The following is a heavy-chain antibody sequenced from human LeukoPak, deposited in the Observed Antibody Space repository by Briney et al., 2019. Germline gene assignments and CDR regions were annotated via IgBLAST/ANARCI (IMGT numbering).Heavy chain of an antibody. D-gene: IGHD2-2*01. CDR1: GGTFSSYA. J-gene: IGHJ3*02. CDR2: IIPIFGTA. Sequence: SVKVSCKASGGTFSSYAISWVRQAPGQGLEWMGGIIPIFGTANYAQKFQGRVTITADESTITAYIELSSLRSQDTAVYYCARDWGYIVVVPAASVEAFDICGQGTMVTVSS. CDR3: ARDWGYIVVVPAASVEAFDI. V-gene: IGHV1-69*13.